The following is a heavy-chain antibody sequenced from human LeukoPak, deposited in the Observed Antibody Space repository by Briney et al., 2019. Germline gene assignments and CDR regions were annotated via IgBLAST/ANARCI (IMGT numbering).Heavy chain of an antibody. Sequence: GTSVKVSCKTSKFTFSNSAIQWVRQARGQRLEWIGWIVVGSGKTSYAQKVQERVTITRDMSTNTVHMELRSLRSDDTAVYYCAADDQQVMVWGQGTLVAVSS. D-gene: IGHD2-8*01. CDR3: AADDQQVMV. CDR1: KFTFSNSA. J-gene: IGHJ4*02. CDR2: IVVGSGKT. V-gene: IGHV1-58*02.